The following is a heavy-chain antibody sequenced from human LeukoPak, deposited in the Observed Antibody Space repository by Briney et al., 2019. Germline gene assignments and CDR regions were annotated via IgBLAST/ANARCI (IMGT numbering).Heavy chain of an antibody. CDR1: GYTFTGYY. Sequence: ASVKVSCKASGYTFTGYYMHWVRQAPGQGLEWMGWISAYNGNTNYAQKLQGRVTMTTDTSTSTAYMELRSLRSDDTAVYYCARAFRYYYGMDVWGQGTTVTVSS. CDR2: ISAYNGNT. CDR3: ARAFRYYYGMDV. V-gene: IGHV1-18*04. J-gene: IGHJ6*02.